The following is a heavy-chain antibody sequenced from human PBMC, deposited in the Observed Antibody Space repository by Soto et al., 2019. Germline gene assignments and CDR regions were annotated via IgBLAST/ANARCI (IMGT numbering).Heavy chain of an antibody. CDR1: GDTFTSYS. CDR2: INGGNGDT. CDR3: ARGPLSLYIVNHW. Sequence: GASVKVSCKASGDTFTSYSMNWVRQAPGQRLEWMGWINGGNGDTKYSQRFQDRVTITRDTSANTVYMELSSLTSENTVIYYCARGPLSLYIVNHWWGRGTPVTVSS. D-gene: IGHD3-16*02. J-gene: IGHJ4*02. V-gene: IGHV1-3*01.